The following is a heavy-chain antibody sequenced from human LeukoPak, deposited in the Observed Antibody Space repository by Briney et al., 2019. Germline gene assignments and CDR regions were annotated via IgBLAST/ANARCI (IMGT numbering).Heavy chain of an antibody. CDR1: GYTFTSYG. D-gene: IGHD2-15*01. V-gene: IGHV1-18*01. J-gene: IGHJ4*02. CDR2: ISAYNGNT. CDR3: ATRDCSGGSCYSGDFDY. Sequence: ASVKVSCKASGYTFTSYGISWVRQAPGQGLEWMGWISAYNGNTNYAQKLQGRVTMTTDTSTSTAYMELRSLRSDDTAVYYCATRDCSGGSCYSGDFDYWGQGTLVTVSS.